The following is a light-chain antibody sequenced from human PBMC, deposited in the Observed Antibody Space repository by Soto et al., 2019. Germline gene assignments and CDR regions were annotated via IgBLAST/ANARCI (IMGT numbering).Light chain of an antibody. V-gene: IGLV2-8*01. CDR3: SSYAGRNNFHLV. CDR2: EVS. CDR1: SSDVGGYNY. J-gene: IGLJ2*01. Sequence: QSALTQPPSASGSPGQSVTICCSGTSSDVGGYNYVSWYQQHPGKAPKLMIYEVSKRPSGVPDRFSGSKSGNTASLTVSGLQAEDEADYYCSSYAGRNNFHLVFGGGTKLTVL.